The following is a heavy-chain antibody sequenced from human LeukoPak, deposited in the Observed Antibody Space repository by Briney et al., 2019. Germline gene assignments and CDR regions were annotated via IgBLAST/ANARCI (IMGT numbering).Heavy chain of an antibody. CDR1: GGSISSSSYY. Sequence: SETLSLTCTVSGGSISSSSYYWGWIRQPPGKGLEWIGSIYYSGSTYYNPSLKSRVTISVDTSKNQFYLKLSSVTAADTDVYYCARHLRFLEWLLFGWFDPWGQGTLVTVSS. V-gene: IGHV4-39*01. J-gene: IGHJ5*02. CDR2: IYYSGST. D-gene: IGHD3-3*01. CDR3: ARHLRFLEWLLFGWFDP.